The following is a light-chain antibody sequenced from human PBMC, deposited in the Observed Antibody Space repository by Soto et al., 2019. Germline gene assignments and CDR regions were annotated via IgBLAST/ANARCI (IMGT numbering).Light chain of an antibody. V-gene: IGKV1-33*01. CDR3: LSSYLVFT. J-gene: IGKJ5*01. CDR2: GAS. CDR1: QGITNY. Sequence: DIQMTQSPSSLSASVGDRVTITCQASQGITNYLNWYQQKPGKAPKLLIYGASNLETGVPSRFSGSGSGTDFTFTISSLQAEDIATYFCLSSYLVFTFAQGRLLENK.